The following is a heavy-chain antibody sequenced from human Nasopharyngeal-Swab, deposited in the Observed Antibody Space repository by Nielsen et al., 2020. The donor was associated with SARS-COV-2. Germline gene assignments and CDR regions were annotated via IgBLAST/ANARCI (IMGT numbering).Heavy chain of an antibody. CDR2: FDPRGDST. Sequence: ASVKVSCKASGYTFTGHNMHWVRQAPGQGLEWMAIFDPRGDSTSHAQKFQGRLPMTTDTATSTVYMELSSLRAEDAAVYYCARDSDNWAIDYWGQGTLVTVSP. D-gene: IGHD1-1*01. J-gene: IGHJ4*02. CDR1: GYTFTGHN. V-gene: IGHV1-46*01. CDR3: ARDSDNWAIDY.